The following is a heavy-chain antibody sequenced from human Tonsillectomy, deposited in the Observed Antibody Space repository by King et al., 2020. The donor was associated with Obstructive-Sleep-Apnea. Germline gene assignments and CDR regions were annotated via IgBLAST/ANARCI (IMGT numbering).Heavy chain of an antibody. CDR3: ARDLFGPPPNFDY. V-gene: IGHV4-31*03. D-gene: IGHD2-21*01. Sequence: VQLQESGPGLVKPSQTLSLTCTVSGGSISSCGYYWRWIRQHPGKGLEWIGYIYYSGSTYYNPSLKSRVTISVDTSKNQFSLKLSSVTAADTAVYYCARDLFGPPPNFDYWGQGTLVTVSS. J-gene: IGHJ4*02. CDR2: IYYSGST. CDR1: GGSISSCGYY.